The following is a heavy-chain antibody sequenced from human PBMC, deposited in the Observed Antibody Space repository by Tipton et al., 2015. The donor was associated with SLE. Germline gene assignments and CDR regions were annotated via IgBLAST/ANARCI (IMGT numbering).Heavy chain of an antibody. CDR3: ARDTSYGMDV. CDR2: ISSSGSTI. V-gene: IGHV3-11*01. CDR1: GFTVSSNY. J-gene: IGHJ6*02. Sequence: SLRLSCAASGFTVSSNYMSWVRQAPGKGLEWVSYISSSGSTIYYADSVKGRFTISRDNAKNSLYLQMNSLRAEDTAVYYCARDTSYGMDVWGQGTTVTVPS.